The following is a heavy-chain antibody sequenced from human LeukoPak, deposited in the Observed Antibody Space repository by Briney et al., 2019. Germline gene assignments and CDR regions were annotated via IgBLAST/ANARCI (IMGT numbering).Heavy chain of an antibody. CDR3: ASQNVVVNTFDY. CDR2: IYTSGST. D-gene: IGHD2-21*01. V-gene: IGHV4-4*07. CDR1: GGSISSYY. J-gene: IGHJ4*02. Sequence: SETLTLTCTVSGGSISSYYWRWIRQPAGKGLEWIGRIYTSGSTNYNPSLKSRVTMSVDTSKNQFSLKLSSVTAADTAVYYCASQNVVVNTFDYWGQGTLVTVSS.